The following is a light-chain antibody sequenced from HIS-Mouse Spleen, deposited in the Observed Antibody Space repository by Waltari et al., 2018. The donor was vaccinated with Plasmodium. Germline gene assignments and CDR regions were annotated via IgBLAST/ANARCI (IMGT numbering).Light chain of an antibody. V-gene: IGLV1-47*01. Sequence: QSVLTQPPSASGTPGQRVTISCSGSSSNIGSNYVYCYQQLPGTAPKLLIHRNNQRPSGVPDRFSGSKSGTSASLAISGLRSEDEADYYCAAWDDSLSGRVFGGGTKLTVL. CDR1: SSNIGSNY. CDR3: AAWDDSLSGRV. CDR2: RNN. J-gene: IGLJ3*02.